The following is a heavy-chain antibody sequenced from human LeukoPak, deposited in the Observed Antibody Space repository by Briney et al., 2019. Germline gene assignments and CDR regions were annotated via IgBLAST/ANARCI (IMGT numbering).Heavy chain of an antibody. V-gene: IGHV1-69*04. Sequence: GASVKVSCKASGYTFTSYGISWVRQAPGQGLEWMGRIIPILGIANYAQKFQGRVTITADKSTSTAYMELSSLRSEDTAVYYCARGPSTYYGSGSFYFDYWGQGTLVTVSS. CDR2: IIPILGIA. CDR1: GYTFTSYG. CDR3: ARGPSTYYGSGSFYFDY. D-gene: IGHD3-10*01. J-gene: IGHJ4*02.